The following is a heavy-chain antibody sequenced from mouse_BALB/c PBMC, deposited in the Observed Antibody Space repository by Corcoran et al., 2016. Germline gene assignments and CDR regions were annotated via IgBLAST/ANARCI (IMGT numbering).Heavy chain of an antibody. CDR2: INTYTGEP. J-gene: IGHJ1*01. CDR3: ARFYYGRSYWYFDV. V-gene: IGHV9-3-1*01. D-gene: IGHD1-1*01. Sequence: QIQLVQSGPELKKPGETVKISCKASGYTFTNYGMKWVKQAPGKGLKWMGWINTYTGEPTYADDFKGRFAFSLETSASTAYLQINNLKNEDTATYFCARFYYGRSYWYFDVWGAGTTVTVSS. CDR1: GYTFTNYG.